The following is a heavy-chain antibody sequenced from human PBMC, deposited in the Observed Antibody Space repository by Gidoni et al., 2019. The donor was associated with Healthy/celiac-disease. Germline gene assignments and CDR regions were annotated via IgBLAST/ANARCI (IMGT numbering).Heavy chain of an antibody. V-gene: IGHV4-34*01. CDR2: INHSGST. CDR3: ASSREGYYYGMDV. J-gene: IGHJ6*02. D-gene: IGHD2-2*01. Sequence: QVQLQQWGAAPLKPSATLPLTFAVYGGSFSGYYWSWIRQPPGKGLEWIGEINHSGSTNYNPSLKRRVTISVDTSKNQFSLKLSSVTAADTAVYYCASSREGYYYGMDVWGQGTTVTVSS. CDR1: GGSFSGYY.